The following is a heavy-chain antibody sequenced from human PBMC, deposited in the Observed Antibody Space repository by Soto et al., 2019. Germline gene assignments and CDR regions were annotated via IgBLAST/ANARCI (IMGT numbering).Heavy chain of an antibody. V-gene: IGHV3-30*18. D-gene: IGHD1-26*01. CDR3: AKDHGGSYYSFDY. CDR1: GFTFSSYG. J-gene: IGHJ4*02. Sequence: PGGSLRLSCAASGFTFSSYGMHWVRQAPGKGLEWVAVISYDGSNKYYADSVKGRFTISRDNSKNTLYLQMNSLRAEDTAVYYCAKDHGGSYYSFDYWGQGTLVTVSS. CDR2: ISYDGSNK.